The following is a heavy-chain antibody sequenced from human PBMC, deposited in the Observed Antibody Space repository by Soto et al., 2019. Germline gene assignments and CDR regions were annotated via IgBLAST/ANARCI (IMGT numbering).Heavy chain of an antibody. D-gene: IGHD3-3*01. CDR1: GYTFTGYY. CDR3: ARNVYDFWSGYLVGQNYGMDV. V-gene: IGHV1-2*04. CDR2: INPNSGGT. J-gene: IGHJ6*02. Sequence: ASVKVSCKASGYTFTGYYMHWVRQAPGQGLEWMGWINPNSGGTNYAQKFQGWVTMTRGTSISTAYMELSRLRSDDTAVYYCARNVYDFWSGYLVGQNYGMDVWGQGTTVTVSS.